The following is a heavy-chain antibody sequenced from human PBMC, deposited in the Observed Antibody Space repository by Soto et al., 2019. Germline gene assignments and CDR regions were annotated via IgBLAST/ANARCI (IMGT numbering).Heavy chain of an antibody. CDR2: ISNNGAHT. Sequence: EAQLVESGGGLVQPGGSLRLSCAASGFTFSNYEMHWVRQAPGKGLEYVSGISNNGAHTDYAKSVKGRFTISRDNSENTLYLQMGSLRAEDMALYYCARRGYVSRWTTVHMDVWGKGTTVTVSS. J-gene: IGHJ6*03. V-gene: IGHV3-64*01. D-gene: IGHD6-13*01. CDR3: ARRGYVSRWTTVHMDV. CDR1: GFTFSNYE.